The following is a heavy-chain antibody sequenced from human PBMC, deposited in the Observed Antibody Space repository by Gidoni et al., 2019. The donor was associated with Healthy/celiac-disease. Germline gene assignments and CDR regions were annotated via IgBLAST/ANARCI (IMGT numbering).Heavy chain of an antibody. V-gene: IGHV4-31*02. D-gene: IGHD2-2*01. CDR2: IYYSGST. J-gene: IGHJ6*02. Sequence: LEWIVHIYYSGSTYYNPSLKSRVTISVDTPKNQFSLKLSSVTAADTAVYYCARDRPHYCSSTSCYAGYGMDVWGQGTTVTVSS. CDR3: ARDRPHYCSSTSCYAGYGMDV.